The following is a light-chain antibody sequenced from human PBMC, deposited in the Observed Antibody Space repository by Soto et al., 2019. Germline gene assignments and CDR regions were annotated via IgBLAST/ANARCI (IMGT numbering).Light chain of an antibody. Sequence: IVLTQSPGTLSVSPGERATLSCRASQSVSSNYLSWYQQKPGQAPRLLIYGTSNRATGIPDKFSGSGSGTDFTLTISRLEPEDSAVYFCQQYGGSPPDTFGQGTKLEIK. V-gene: IGKV3-20*01. CDR1: QSVSSNY. CDR3: QQYGGSPPDT. CDR2: GTS. J-gene: IGKJ2*01.